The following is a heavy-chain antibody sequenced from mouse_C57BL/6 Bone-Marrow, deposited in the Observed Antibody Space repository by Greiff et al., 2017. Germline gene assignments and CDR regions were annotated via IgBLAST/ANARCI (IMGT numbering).Heavy chain of an antibody. CDR2: IYPGSGNT. J-gene: IGHJ4*01. V-gene: IGHV1-66*01. Sequence: QVHVKQSGPELVKPGASVKISCKASGYSFTSYYIHWVKQRPGQGLEWIGWIYPGSGNTKYNEKFKGKATLTADTSSSTAYMQLCSLTSEDSAVYYCARGGYDVPYAMDYWGQGTSVTVSS. D-gene: IGHD2-2*01. CDR3: ARGGYDVPYAMDY. CDR1: GYSFTSYY.